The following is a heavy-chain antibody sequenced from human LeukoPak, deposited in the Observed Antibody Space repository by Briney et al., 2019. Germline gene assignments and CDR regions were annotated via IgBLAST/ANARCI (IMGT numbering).Heavy chain of an antibody. Sequence: SETLSLTCTVSGGSISNYYWSWIRQPPGKGLEWIGEINHSGSTNYNPSLKSRVTISVDTSKNQFSLRLSSVTAADTAIYYCAKRRFLEWLSPHAFDIWGQGTMVTVSS. CDR1: GGSISNYY. CDR3: AKRRFLEWLSPHAFDI. V-gene: IGHV4-34*01. CDR2: INHSGST. D-gene: IGHD3-3*01. J-gene: IGHJ3*02.